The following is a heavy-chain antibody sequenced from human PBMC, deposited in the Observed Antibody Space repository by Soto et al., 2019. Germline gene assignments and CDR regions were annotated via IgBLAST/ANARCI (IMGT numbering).Heavy chain of an antibody. CDR2: ISGAGGGT. CDR3: AKDLYSSDTSSPSEH. V-gene: IGHV3-23*01. J-gene: IGHJ4*02. Sequence: GGSLRLSCAASGFTLSSYAMTWVRQAPGKGLEWVSAISGAGGGTYYADSVKGRFTISRDNSKSTLFLQMNSLRPEDAAVYFCAKDLYSSDTSSPSEHWGQGTLVTVSS. CDR1: GFTLSSYA. D-gene: IGHD3-22*01.